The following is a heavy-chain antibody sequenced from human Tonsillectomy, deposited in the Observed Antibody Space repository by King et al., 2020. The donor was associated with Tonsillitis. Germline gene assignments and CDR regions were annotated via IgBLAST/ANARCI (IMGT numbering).Heavy chain of an antibody. V-gene: IGHV4-39*07. CDR3: ATTTGIGSGSYWWFDP. CDR2: IFYSGST. J-gene: IGHJ5*02. CDR1: GRSINISNYY. D-gene: IGHD3-10*01. Sequence: LQLQESGPGLVKPSETLSLSCTVSGRSINISNYYWGWIRQPPGQGLEWIGNIFYSGSTFYNPSLKSRVTMSVDTSKNQFSLNLRSLTAADTAVYYCATTTGIGSGSYWWFDPWGQGTLVTVSS.